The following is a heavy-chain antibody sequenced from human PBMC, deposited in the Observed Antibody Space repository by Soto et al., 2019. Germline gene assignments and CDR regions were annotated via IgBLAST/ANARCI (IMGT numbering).Heavy chain of an antibody. J-gene: IGHJ5*02. CDR3: ARGAVPGGFDP. CDR2: IYHSGST. CDR1: GGSISSGGYY. V-gene: IGHV4-31*03. Sequence: PSETLSLTCTVSGGSISSGGYYWSWIRQHPGKGLEWIGYIYHSGSTYYNPSLKSRVTISVDTSKKQFSLKLSSVTAADTAVYYCARGAVPGGFDPSGQGTLVTGSS.